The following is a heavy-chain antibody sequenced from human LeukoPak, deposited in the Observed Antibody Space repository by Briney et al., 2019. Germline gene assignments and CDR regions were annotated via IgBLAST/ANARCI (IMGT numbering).Heavy chain of an antibody. CDR3: ARGGTPMIIFYYYGMDV. D-gene: IGHD5-18*01. V-gene: IGHV3-11*05. J-gene: IGHJ6*02. Sequence: GSLRLSCVASGFTFRDYYMSWIRQAPGKGLEWISYISSNTTNTNYADSVKGRFTISRDNAKNSLFLQMNSLRPEDTAMYYCARGGTPMIIFYYYGMDVWGQGTTVTASS. CDR1: GFTFRDYY. CDR2: ISSNTTNT.